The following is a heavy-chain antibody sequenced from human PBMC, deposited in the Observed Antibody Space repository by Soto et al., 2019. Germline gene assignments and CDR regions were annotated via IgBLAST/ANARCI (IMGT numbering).Heavy chain of an antibody. D-gene: IGHD3-22*01. CDR3: ARLRHYYDSSGYLDAFDI. CDR1: GGTFSSYA. Sequence: SVQVSCKASGGTFSSYAISWVRQAPGQGLEWMGGIIPIFGTANYAQKFQGRVTITADESTSTAYMELSSLRSEDTAVFYCARLRHYYDSSGYLDAFDIWGQGTMVTVSS. J-gene: IGHJ3*02. CDR2: IIPIFGTA. V-gene: IGHV1-69*13.